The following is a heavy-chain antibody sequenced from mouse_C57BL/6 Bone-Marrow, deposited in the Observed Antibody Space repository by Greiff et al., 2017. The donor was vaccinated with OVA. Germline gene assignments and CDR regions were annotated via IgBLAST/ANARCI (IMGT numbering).Heavy chain of an antibody. CDR3: ASSRGYYCGY. J-gene: IGHJ2*01. V-gene: IGHV1-55*01. CDR1: GYSFTSYW. Sequence: QVQLQQPGAELVKPGASVKMSCKASGYSFTSYWITWVKQTPGQGLEWIGDIYPGSGSTNYNEKFKSKATLTVDTSSSTAYMQLSSLTSEDSAVYYCASSRGYYCGYWDEVTTLSISS. CDR2: IYPGSGST.